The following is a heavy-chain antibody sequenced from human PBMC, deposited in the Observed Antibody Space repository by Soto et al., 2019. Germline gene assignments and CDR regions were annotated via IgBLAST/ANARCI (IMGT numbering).Heavy chain of an antibody. CDR2: IYYSGST. CDR1: GVSISSSIYY. Sequence: SETLSLTCTVSGVSISSSIYYWGWIRQPPGKGLEWIGSIYYSGSTYYIPSLKSRVTISVDTSKNQFSLKLSSVTAADTAVYYCKGYGDYYYYGMDVWGQGTTVTVSS. J-gene: IGHJ6*02. D-gene: IGHD4-17*01. CDR3: KGYGDYYYYGMDV. V-gene: IGHV4-39*01.